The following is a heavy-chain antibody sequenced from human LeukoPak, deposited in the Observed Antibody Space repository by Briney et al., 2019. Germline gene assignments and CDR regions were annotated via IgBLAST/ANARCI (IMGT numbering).Heavy chain of an antibody. Sequence: GGSLRLSCAASGFILSSSGMPWVRQAPGKGLEWVATLSSDGSGHYAESVRGRFTISRDNAKNSLYLQMTSLRADDTAVYYCATSDDAAGTSWGQGTLVTVSS. V-gene: IGHV3-30*03. D-gene: IGHD6-25*01. CDR2: LSSDGSG. CDR3: ATSDDAAGTS. J-gene: IGHJ5*02. CDR1: GFILSSSG.